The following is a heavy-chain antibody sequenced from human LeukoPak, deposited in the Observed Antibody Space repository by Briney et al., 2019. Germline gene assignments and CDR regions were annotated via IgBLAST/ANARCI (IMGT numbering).Heavy chain of an antibody. CDR3: VRENWYRFDN. CDR1: GITFSSYA. Sequence: GGSLRLSCAASGITFSSYAMSWVRQAPGKGLEWVSGVSGSGGSTYYADSVKGRFTISRDNSKNTLYLQMNSLKTEDTAVYYCVRENWYRFDNWGQGTLVTVSS. D-gene: IGHD1-14*01. V-gene: IGHV3-23*01. J-gene: IGHJ4*02. CDR2: VSGSGGST.